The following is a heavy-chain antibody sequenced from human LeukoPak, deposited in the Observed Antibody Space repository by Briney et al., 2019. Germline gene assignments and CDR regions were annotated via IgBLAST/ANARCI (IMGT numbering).Heavy chain of an antibody. J-gene: IGHJ3*01. D-gene: IGHD3-16*02. CDR3: ARDMQLST. V-gene: IGHV3-33*01. Sequence: GESLKISCVASGFSFGFNTYGMQWVRQTPGKGLEWVAVIWYDGGIKYYGGAVKGRFTISRDNSKNTLYLQMDSLRGEDTAVYYCARDMQLSTWGLGTMVTVSS. CDR1: GFSFGFNTYG. CDR2: IWYDGGIK.